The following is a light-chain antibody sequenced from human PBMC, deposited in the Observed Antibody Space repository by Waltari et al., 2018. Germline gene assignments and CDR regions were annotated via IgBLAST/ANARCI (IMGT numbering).Light chain of an antibody. V-gene: IGLV3-19*01. CDR2: GKN. CDR1: SLRAYH. CDR3: NSRYWSGKHMGV. J-gene: IGLJ3*02. Sequence: SSEMTQDPAVSVALGQTVRITCQGDSLRAYHASWYQQKPGQATVLVLTGKNKGASVIPDRFSCSSSGNTAYLTITGTQAEDEADYYCNSRYWSGKHMGVFGGGTKLTVL.